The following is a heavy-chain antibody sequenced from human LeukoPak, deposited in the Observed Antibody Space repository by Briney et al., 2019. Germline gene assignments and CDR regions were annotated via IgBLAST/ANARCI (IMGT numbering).Heavy chain of an antibody. D-gene: IGHD3-22*01. CDR1: GGSISSSHW. J-gene: IGHJ3*02. CDR2: IYHSGST. CDR3: ARDRGYYYDSSGSYAFDI. V-gene: IGHV4-4*02. Sequence: SETLSLTCAVSGGSISSSHWWSWVRQPPGKGLEWIGEIYHSGSTNYNPSLKSRITISVDMSKNQFSLKLSSVTAADTAVYYCARDRGYYYDSSGSYAFDIWGQGTMVTVSS.